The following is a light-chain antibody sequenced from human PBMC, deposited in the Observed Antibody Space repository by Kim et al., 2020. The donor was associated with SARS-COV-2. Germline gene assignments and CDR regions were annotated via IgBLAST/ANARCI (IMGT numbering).Light chain of an antibody. CDR3: AAWDDSLSGEV. V-gene: IGLV1-47*01. J-gene: IGLJ3*02. Sequence: GHRFTISCSGSSSNIGSNYVYWYQQLPGTAPNLLIYRNNQRPSGVPDRFSGSKSGTSASLAISGLRSEDEADYYCAAWDDSLSGEVFGGGTQLTVL. CDR1: SSNIGSNY. CDR2: RNN.